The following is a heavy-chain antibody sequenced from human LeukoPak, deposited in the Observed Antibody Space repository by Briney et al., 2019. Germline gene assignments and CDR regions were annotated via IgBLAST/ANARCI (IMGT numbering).Heavy chain of an antibody. Sequence: PGGSLRLSCAASGFTFSNYWMSWVRQGPGKGLEWVANIKEDGSEKHYVDSVKGRFTISGDNAKNSLYLQMSSLRAEDTAVYYCARVKYYGSGSYQRLFDYWGQGTLVTVSS. D-gene: IGHD3-10*01. J-gene: IGHJ4*02. CDR3: ARVKYYGSGSYQRLFDY. V-gene: IGHV3-7*01. CDR1: GFTFSNYW. CDR2: IKEDGSEK.